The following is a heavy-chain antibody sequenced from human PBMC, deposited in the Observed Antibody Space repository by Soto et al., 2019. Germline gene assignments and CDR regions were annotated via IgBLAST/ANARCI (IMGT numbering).Heavy chain of an antibody. CDR2: IFSNDEK. D-gene: IGHD2-8*01. CDR3: ARIEKSGPFVLMVYAIDYYYGMDV. J-gene: IGHJ6*02. CDR1: GFSLSNARMG. V-gene: IGHV2-26*01. Sequence: QVTLKESGPVLVKPTETLTLTCTVSGFSLSNARMGVSWIRQPPGKALEWLAHIFSNDEKSYSTSLKSRLTISKDTSKSQVVLTMTNMDPVDTATYYCARIEKSGPFVLMVYAIDYYYGMDVWGQGTTVTVSS.